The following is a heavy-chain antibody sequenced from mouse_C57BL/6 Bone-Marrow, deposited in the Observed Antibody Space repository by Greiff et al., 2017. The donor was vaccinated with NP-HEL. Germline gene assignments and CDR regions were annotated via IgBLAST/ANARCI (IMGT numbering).Heavy chain of an antibody. CDR2: IHPNSGST. V-gene: IGHV1-64*01. D-gene: IGHD1-1*01. CDR1: GYTFTSYW. J-gene: IGHJ3*01. CDR3: ARHGSSLFAY. Sequence: QVQLKQPGAELVKPGASVKLSCKASGYTFTSYWMHWVKQRPGQGLEWIGMIHPNSGSTNYNEKFKSKATLTVDKSSSTAYMQLSSLTSEDSAVYYCARHGSSLFAYWGQGTLVTVSA.